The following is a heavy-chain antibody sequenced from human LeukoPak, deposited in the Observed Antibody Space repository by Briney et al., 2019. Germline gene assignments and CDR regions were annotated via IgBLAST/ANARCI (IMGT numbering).Heavy chain of an antibody. CDR3: ARATPEVGQFGSWYFDY. Sequence: ASVKVSCKASGGTFSSYAISWVRQAPGQGLEWMGRIIPILGIANYAQKFQGRVTITADKSTSTASMELSSLRSEDTAVYYCARATPEVGQFGSWYFDYWGQGTLVTVSS. V-gene: IGHV1-69*04. CDR1: GGTFSSYA. J-gene: IGHJ4*02. D-gene: IGHD6-13*01. CDR2: IIPILGIA.